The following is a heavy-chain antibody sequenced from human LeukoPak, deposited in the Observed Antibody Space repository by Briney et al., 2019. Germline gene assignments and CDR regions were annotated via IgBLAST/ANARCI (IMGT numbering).Heavy chain of an antibody. CDR3: ARDGGGGDNFDY. J-gene: IGHJ4*02. Sequence: GGSLRLSCAASGSTVSSNYMSWVRQAPGKGLEWVSVIYSGGSTYYADSVKGRFTISRDNSKNTLYLQMNSLRAEDTAVYYCARDGGGGDNFDYWGQGTLVTVSS. V-gene: IGHV3-66*02. D-gene: IGHD2-21*01. CDR1: GSTVSSNY. CDR2: IYSGGST.